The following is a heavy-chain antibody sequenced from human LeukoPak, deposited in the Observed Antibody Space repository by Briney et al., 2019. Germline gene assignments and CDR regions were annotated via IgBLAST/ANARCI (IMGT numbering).Heavy chain of an antibody. D-gene: IGHD4-17*01. CDR3: ANNMTTVTAFDY. J-gene: IGHJ4*02. V-gene: IGHV3-23*01. CDR2: ISGSGGST. CDR1: GFTFSSYS. Sequence: GGSLRLSCAASGFTFSSYSMNWVRQAPGKGLEWVSTISGSGGSTYYADSVKGRFTFSRDNSKNTPYLQMNSLRADDTAVYYCANNMTTVTAFDYWGQGTLVTVSS.